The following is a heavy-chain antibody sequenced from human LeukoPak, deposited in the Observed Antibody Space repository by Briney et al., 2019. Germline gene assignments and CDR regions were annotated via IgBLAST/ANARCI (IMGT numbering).Heavy chain of an antibody. CDR1: GFSFSTYT. Sequence: GGSLSLSCAASGFSFSTYTMNWVRQAPGKGLEWVSYISSSSSTIYYADSVKGRLTISRDNAKNSLYLQMNSLRAEDTAVYYCARQPGSGIVVVPAVGFDPWGQGTLVTASS. CDR3: ARQPGSGIVVVPAVGFDP. V-gene: IGHV3-48*01. J-gene: IGHJ5*02. D-gene: IGHD2-2*01. CDR2: ISSSSSTI.